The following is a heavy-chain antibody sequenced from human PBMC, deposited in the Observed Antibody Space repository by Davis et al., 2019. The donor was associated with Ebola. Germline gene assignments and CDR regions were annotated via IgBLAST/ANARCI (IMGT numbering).Heavy chain of an antibody. CDR3: ARDYYDSSGYLYYFDS. CDR2: IFYSGST. V-gene: IGHV4-61*08. D-gene: IGHD3-22*01. Sequence: MPSETLSLTCTVSGGSIDSGGYYWSWIRQRPGKGLEWIGYIFYSGSTNYNPSLKSRVTISVDKAKNQFSLKLNPVTAADTAVYYCARDYYDSSGYLYYFDSWGQGTLVTVSS. J-gene: IGHJ4*02. CDR1: GGSIDSGGYY.